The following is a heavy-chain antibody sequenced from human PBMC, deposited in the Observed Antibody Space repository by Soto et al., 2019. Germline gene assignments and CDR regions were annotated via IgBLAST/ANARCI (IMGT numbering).Heavy chain of an antibody. V-gene: IGHV1-18*01. Sequence: GASVKVSCKASGYTFTSYGISWVRQAPGQGLEWMGWISAYNGNTNYAQKLQGRVTMTTDTSTSTAYMELRSLRSDDTAVYYCARDLGYCSGGSCESLDYWGQGTLVTVSS. D-gene: IGHD2-15*01. CDR2: ISAYNGNT. CDR3: ARDLGYCSGGSCESLDY. CDR1: GYTFTSYG. J-gene: IGHJ4*02.